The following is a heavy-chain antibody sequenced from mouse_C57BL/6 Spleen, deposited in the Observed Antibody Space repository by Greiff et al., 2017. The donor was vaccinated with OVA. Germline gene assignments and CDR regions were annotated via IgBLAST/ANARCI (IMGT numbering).Heavy chain of an antibody. D-gene: IGHD3-2*02. V-gene: IGHV5-9-1*02. J-gene: IGHJ2*01. CDR1: GFTFSSYA. CDR3: TRDGGRGAGCDY. CDR2: ISSGGDYI. Sequence: EVQVVESGEGLVKPGGSLKLSCAASGFTFSSYAMSWVRQTPEKRLEWVAYISSGGDYIYYADTVKGRFTISRDNARNTLYLQMSSLKSEDTAMYYCTRDGGRGAGCDYWGQGTTLTVSS.